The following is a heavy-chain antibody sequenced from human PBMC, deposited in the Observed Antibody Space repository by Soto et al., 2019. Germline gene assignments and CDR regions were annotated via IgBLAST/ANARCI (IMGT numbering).Heavy chain of an antibody. CDR1: GYTFTSYA. CDR3: ARDFRMVVVAPGH. Sequence: QVQLVQSGAEEKKPGASVKVSCKASGYTFTSYAMHWVRQAPGQRLEWMGWINAGNSDTTYSQKFQGRVTITSDTSASTAYMELTSLRSEDTAVYYCARDFRMVVVAPGHWGQGTLVTVSS. V-gene: IGHV1-3*05. J-gene: IGHJ4*02. CDR2: INAGNSDT. D-gene: IGHD3-22*01.